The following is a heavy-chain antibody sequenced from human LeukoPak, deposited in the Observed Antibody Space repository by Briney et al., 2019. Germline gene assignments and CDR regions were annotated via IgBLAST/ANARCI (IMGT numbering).Heavy chain of an antibody. V-gene: IGHV1-18*01. CDR2: ISAYNGNT. J-gene: IGHJ6*02. CDR3: ARDLWFGEDYYYGMDV. Sequence: ASVKVSCKASGYTFTSYGISWVRQAPGQGLEWMGWISAYNGNTNYAQKFQGRVTITADKSTSTAYMELSSLRSEDTAVYYCARDLWFGEDYYYGMDVWGQGTTVTVSS. CDR1: GYTFTSYG. D-gene: IGHD3-10*01.